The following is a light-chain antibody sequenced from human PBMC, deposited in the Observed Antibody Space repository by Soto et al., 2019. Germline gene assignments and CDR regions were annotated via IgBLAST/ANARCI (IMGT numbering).Light chain of an antibody. V-gene: IGLV1-40*01. CDR2: GNT. CDR3: QSYDNTLSGPIYV. Sequence: VLTQPPSVSGALGQRVTISCTGVTSNIGAGYDVHWYQLLPGRAPKLLIYGNTNRPSGVPDRFSGSKSATSASLAITGPQAEDEAIYYCQSYDNTLSGPIYVFGTGTKVTVL. CDR1: TSNIGAGYD. J-gene: IGLJ1*01.